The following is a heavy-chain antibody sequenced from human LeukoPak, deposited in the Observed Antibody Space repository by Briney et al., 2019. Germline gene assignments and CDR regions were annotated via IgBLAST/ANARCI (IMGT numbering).Heavy chain of an antibody. V-gene: IGHV3-23*01. Sequence: GGSLRLSCVASGFTFSSYAMSWVRQAPGKGLEWVSAITGGGGSTYYADSVKSRFTISRDNSKNTLYLQMNSLRAEDTAVYYCAKADAMRFGAYYCDYWGQGILVTVSS. CDR3: AKADAMRFGAYYCDY. J-gene: IGHJ4*02. CDR1: GFTFSSYA. D-gene: IGHD3-10*01. CDR2: ITGGGGST.